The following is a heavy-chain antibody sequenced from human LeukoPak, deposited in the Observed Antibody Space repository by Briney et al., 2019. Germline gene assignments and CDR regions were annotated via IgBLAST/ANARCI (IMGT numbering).Heavy chain of an antibody. Sequence: PGGSLRLSCAASGFTFSSYSMNWVRQAPGKGLEWVSSISSSSSYIYYADSVKGRFTISRDNAKNSLYLQMNSLRAEDTAVYYCARVDVGPHRFDPWGQGTLVTVSS. J-gene: IGHJ5*02. V-gene: IGHV3-21*01. CDR2: ISSSSSYI. CDR3: ARVDVGPHRFDP. CDR1: GFTFSSYS.